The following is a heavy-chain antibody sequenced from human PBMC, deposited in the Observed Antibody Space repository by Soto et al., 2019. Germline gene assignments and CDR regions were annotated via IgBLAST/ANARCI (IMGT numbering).Heavy chain of an antibody. V-gene: IGHV4-59*01. CDR1: GGSISSYY. D-gene: IGHD5-18*01. CDR3: AREVEVQLWSPFPFYWFDP. J-gene: IGHJ5*02. CDR2: IYYSGST. Sequence: PSETLSLTCTVSGGSISSYYWSWIRQPPGKGLEWIGYIYYSGSTNYNPSLKSRVTISVDTSKNQFSLKLSSVTAADTAVYYCAREVEVQLWSPFPFYWFDPWGQGTLVTAPQ.